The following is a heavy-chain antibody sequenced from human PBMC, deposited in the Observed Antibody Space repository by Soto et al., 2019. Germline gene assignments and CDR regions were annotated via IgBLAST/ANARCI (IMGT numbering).Heavy chain of an antibody. V-gene: IGHV1-69*13. CDR2: IIPIFGTA. J-gene: IGHJ6*02. Sequence: SVKVSCKASGGTFSSYAISWVRQAPGQGLEWMGGIIPIFGTANYAQKFQGRVTITADESTSTAYMELSSLRSEDTAVYYCARAPVYSSGWYGDYYGMDVWGQGTTVTVSS. CDR1: GGTFSSYA. D-gene: IGHD6-19*01. CDR3: ARAPVYSSGWYGDYYGMDV.